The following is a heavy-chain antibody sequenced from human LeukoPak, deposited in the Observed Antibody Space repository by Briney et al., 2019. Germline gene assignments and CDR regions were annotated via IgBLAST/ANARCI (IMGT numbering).Heavy chain of an antibody. J-gene: IGHJ4*02. CDR2: IYPSDSDT. V-gene: IGHV5-51*01. CDR3: ARRIPDGHYVGFDY. CDR1: GYDFTPYW. D-gene: IGHD3-3*01. Sequence: GESLKISCRGSGYDFTPYWIAWVRQMPGKALEWLGIIYPSDSDTRYSPSFQGQVTISADKSFSTAYLQWSSLTASDTAMYYCARRIPDGHYVGFDYWGQGTLVTVSS.